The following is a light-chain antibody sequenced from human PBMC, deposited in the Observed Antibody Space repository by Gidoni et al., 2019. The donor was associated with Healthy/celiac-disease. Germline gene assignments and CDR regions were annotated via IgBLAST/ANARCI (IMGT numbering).Light chain of an antibody. J-gene: IGLJ3*02. CDR1: SSNIGNNY. CDR2: DNN. Sequence: QSVLTQPPSVSAAPGQKVTISCSGSSSNIGNNYVSWYQQLPGTAPKLLIYDNNKRPSGIPDRCSGSKSGTSATLGITGLQTGDEAEYYCGTWDSGLSAGGWVFGGGTRLTVL. CDR3: GTWDSGLSAGGWV. V-gene: IGLV1-51*01.